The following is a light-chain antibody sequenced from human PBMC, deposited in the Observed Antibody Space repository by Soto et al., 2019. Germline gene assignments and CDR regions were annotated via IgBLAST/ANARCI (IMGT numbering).Light chain of an antibody. Sequence: EIQMTQCRATVSTSVGAVVTITCRASQSISSWLDWYQQKPGKAPKLLIYKASSLESGVPSRFSGTGSGTEFTLTISRLKPADFPTHYCQQYNRYPWTFRQGTKVDIK. J-gene: IGKJ1*01. CDR3: QQYNRYPWT. V-gene: IGKV1-5*03. CDR2: KAS. CDR1: QSISSW.